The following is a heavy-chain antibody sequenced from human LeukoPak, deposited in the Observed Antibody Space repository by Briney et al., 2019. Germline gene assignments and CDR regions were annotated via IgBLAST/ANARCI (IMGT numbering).Heavy chain of an antibody. D-gene: IGHD2-8*02. J-gene: IGHJ4*02. V-gene: IGHV3-23*05. CDR3: ATYRQVLLPFES. CDR2: IYSGGNT. Sequence: GGTLRLSCAASGFTFSSYGMSWVRQAPGKGLEWVSFIYSGGNTHYSDSVKGRFTISRDNSKNTLYLQMNSLRAEDTAIYYCATYRQVLLPFESWGQGTLVTVSS. CDR1: GFTFSSYG.